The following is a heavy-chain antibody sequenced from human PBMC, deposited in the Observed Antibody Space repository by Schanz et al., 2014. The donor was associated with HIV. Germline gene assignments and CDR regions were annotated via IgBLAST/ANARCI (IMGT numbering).Heavy chain of an antibody. D-gene: IGHD3-10*01. V-gene: IGHV3-11*01. CDR1: GFIFKDYW. Sequence: QVQLVESGGGVVQPGRSRRLSCAASGFIFKDYWMSWVRQAPGKGLECVSVISGSGTTAYYADSVKGRFTISRDNAKNSLYLQMNSLRAEDTAVYYCARDREYYYGSGSRDYYYYGMDVWGQGTTVTVSS. J-gene: IGHJ6*02. CDR3: ARDREYYYGSGSRDYYYYGMDV. CDR2: ISGSGTTA.